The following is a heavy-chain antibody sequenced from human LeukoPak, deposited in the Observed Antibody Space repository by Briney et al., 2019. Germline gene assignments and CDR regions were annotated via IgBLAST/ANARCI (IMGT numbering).Heavy chain of an antibody. CDR2: IYYSGNT. J-gene: IGHJ4*02. D-gene: IGHD5-18*01. V-gene: IGHV4-39*01. Sequence: SETLSLTCTVSGGSISSSDYYWGWIRQPPGKGLEWIASIYYSGNTYYNPSLESRVTISVDTSKNQFSLRLSFLTAADTAVYYCARYPTAMVSFDYWGQGTLATVSS. CDR3: ARYPTAMVSFDY. CDR1: GGSISSSDYY.